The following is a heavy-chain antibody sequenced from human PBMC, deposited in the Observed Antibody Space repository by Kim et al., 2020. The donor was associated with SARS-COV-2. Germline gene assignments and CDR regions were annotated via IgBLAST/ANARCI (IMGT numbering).Heavy chain of an antibody. CDR3: ARRSNLGYCSSTTCFMTAFDI. CDR1: GGSMSSSSYF. V-gene: IGHV4-39*02. J-gene: IGHJ3*02. CDR2: IYYSGST. D-gene: IGHD2-2*01. Sequence: SETLSLTCTVSGGSMSSSSYFWGWIRQPPGKGLEWIGSIYYSGSTYYNPSLKSRVTISVDTSKTHFSLRLSSVTATDTAVYYCARRSNLGYCSSTTCFMTAFDIWGQGTTVTVSS.